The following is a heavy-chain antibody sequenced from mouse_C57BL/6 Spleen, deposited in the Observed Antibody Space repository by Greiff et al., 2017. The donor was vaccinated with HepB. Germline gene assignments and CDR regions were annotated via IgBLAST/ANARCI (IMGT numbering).Heavy chain of an antibody. CDR3: ARSDYYGSSDFDV. CDR2: IYPGSGST. D-gene: IGHD1-1*01. V-gene: IGHV1-55*01. J-gene: IGHJ1*03. Sequence: QVHVKQPGAELVKPGASVKMSCKASGYTFTSYWITWVKQRPGQGLEWIGDIYPGSGSTNYNEKFKSKATLTVDTSSSTAYMQLSSLTSEDSAVYYCARSDYYGSSDFDVWGTGTTVTVSS. CDR1: GYTFTSYW.